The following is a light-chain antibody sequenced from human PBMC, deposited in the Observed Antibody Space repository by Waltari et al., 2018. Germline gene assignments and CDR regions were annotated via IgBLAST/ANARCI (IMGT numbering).Light chain of an antibody. V-gene: IGLV3-19*01. Sequence: QDPAVSVALGQTVRITCQGDSLRSYYASWYQQKPGQAPVLVIYGKNNRPSGIPDRFSGSSSGNTASLTITGAQAEDEADYYCNSRDSSGNHWVFGGGTKLTVL. CDR3: NSRDSSGNHWV. CDR1: SLRSYY. CDR2: GKN. J-gene: IGLJ3*02.